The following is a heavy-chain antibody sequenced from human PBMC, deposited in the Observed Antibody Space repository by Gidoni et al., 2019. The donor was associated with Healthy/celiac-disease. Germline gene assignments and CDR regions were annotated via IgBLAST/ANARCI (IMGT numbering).Heavy chain of an antibody. J-gene: IGHJ6*02. CDR1: GGTFSSYA. Sequence: QVQLVQSGAEVKKPGSSVKVSCKASGGTFSSYAISWVRQAPGQGLEWMGGIIPIFGTANYAQKFQGRVTITADESTSTAYMELSSLRSEDTAVYYCARKSSRVRGAPYYYYYGMDVWGQGTTVTVSS. CDR3: ARKSSRVRGAPYYYYYGMDV. CDR2: IIPIFGTA. D-gene: IGHD3-10*01. V-gene: IGHV1-69*01.